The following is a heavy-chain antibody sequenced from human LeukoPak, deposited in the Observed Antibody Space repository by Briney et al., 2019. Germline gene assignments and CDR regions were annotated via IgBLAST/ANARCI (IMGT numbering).Heavy chain of an antibody. CDR1: GFTFSSYW. J-gene: IGHJ4*02. D-gene: IGHD3-3*01. Sequence: PGGSLRLSCAASGFTFSSYWMSWVRQAPGKGLEWVAHIKQDGSEKYYVDSVKGRFTISRDNAKNSLYLQMNSLRAEDTAVYYCARDTRFLEWLLSAFDYWGQGTLVTVSS. CDR2: IKQDGSEK. CDR3: ARDTRFLEWLLSAFDY. V-gene: IGHV3-7*01.